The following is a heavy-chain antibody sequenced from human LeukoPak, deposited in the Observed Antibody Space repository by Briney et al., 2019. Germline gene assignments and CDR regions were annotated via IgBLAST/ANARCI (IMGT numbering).Heavy chain of an antibody. Sequence: PSGTLSLTCAVSGGFLSSGNWWSWIRQPPGKGREWIGEINHSGSTNYNPSLKSRVTISVDTSKNQFSLKLSSVTAADTAVYYCARGYSSGWGDWGQGTLVTVSS. CDR3: ARGYSSGWGD. D-gene: IGHD6-19*01. J-gene: IGHJ4*02. V-gene: IGHV4-4*02. CDR1: GGFLSSGNW. CDR2: INHSGST.